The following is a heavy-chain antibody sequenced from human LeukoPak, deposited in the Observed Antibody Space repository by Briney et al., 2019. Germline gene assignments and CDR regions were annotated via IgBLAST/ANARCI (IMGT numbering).Heavy chain of an antibody. CDR2: IYHSGST. D-gene: IGHD3-10*01. CDR3: ARLPRGMVRGLNWFDP. J-gene: IGHJ5*02. CDR1: GYSISSGYY. Sequence: PSETLSLTCTVSGYSISSGYYRGWIRPPPGKGLEWIGSIYHSGSTYYNPSLKSQVTISVDTSKDKFSLKLSSVTAADTAVYYCARLPRGMVRGLNWFDPWGQGTLVTVSS. V-gene: IGHV4-38-2*02.